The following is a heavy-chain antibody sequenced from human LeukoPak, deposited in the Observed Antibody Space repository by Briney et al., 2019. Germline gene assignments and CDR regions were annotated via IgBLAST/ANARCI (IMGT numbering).Heavy chain of an antibody. V-gene: IGHV3-7*01. J-gene: IGHJ3*01. Sequence: GGSLRLSCAASGFAFDIYWMTWVRQAPGKGLEWVANIKKDGSLKQYVDAVRGRFTVSRDNAKNSLYLQMNSLRADDTALYYRVSLRVSTVRDSFDLWGQGTMVTVSS. CDR3: VSLRVSTVRDSFDL. D-gene: IGHD3-10*01. CDR2: IKKDGSLK. CDR1: GFAFDIYW.